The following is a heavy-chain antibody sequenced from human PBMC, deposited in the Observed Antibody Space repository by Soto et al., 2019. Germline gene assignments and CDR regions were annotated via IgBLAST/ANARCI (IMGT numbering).Heavy chain of an antibody. CDR3: AKGRSYYYYYGVDV. CDR2: IIDSGGST. J-gene: IGHJ6*02. Sequence: GGSLRLSCAASGFTFSSYAMSWVRQAPGKGLEWVSDIIDSGGSTYYADSVKGRFTISRDNSKSTLYLQMNSLRAEDTSLYYCAKGRSYYYYYGVDVWGQGTTVTVSS. V-gene: IGHV3-23*01. CDR1: GFTFSSYA.